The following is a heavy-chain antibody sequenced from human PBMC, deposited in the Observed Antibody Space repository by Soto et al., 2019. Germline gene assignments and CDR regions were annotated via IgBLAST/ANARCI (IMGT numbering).Heavy chain of an antibody. CDR1: GFTFSSYG. Sequence: GGSLRLSCAASGFTFSSYGMHWVRQAPGKGLEWVAVIWYDGSNKYYADSVKGRFTISRDNSKNTLYLKMNSLRAEDTAVYYCARDPSYDSSGYQNELTWILDYWGQGTLVTVSS. CDR2: IWYDGSNK. J-gene: IGHJ4*02. CDR3: ARDPSYDSSGYQNELTWILDY. V-gene: IGHV3-33*01. D-gene: IGHD3-22*01.